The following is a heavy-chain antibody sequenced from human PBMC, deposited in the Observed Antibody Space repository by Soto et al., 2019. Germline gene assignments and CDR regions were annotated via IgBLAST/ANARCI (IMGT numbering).Heavy chain of an antibody. V-gene: IGHV2-5*02. CDR3: ALSTTVKTTYAFDI. CDR2: IYWDDDK. Sequence: QITLKESGPALVKPTQTLTLTCTFSGFSLSTSGMGVGWIRQPPGKALEWLALIYWDDDKRYSPSLKSRLTITKDTSKNQVVLTMTNMDPVDTATYYCALSTTVKTTYAFDIWGQGTMVTVSS. D-gene: IGHD4-17*01. J-gene: IGHJ3*02. CDR1: GFSLSTSGMG.